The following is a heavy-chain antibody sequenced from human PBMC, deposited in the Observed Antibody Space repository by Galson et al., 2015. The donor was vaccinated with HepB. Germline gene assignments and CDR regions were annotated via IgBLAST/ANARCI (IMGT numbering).Heavy chain of an antibody. D-gene: IGHD2-2*02. CDR1: GYTFTSYG. Sequence: SVKVSCKASGYTFTSYGISWVRQAPGQGLEWMGWISAYNGNTNYAQKLQGRVTMTTDTSTSTAYMELRSLRSDDTAVYYCAREGGYQLLYPGAFDIWGQGTMVTVSS. J-gene: IGHJ3*02. CDR2: ISAYNGNT. CDR3: AREGGYQLLYPGAFDI. V-gene: IGHV1-18*01.